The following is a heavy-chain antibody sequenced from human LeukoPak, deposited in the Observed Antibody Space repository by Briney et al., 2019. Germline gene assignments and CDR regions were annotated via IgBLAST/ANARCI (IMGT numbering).Heavy chain of an antibody. CDR2: IYYSGST. Sequence: SETLSLTCTVSGGSIRSYYWSWIRQPPGKGLEWIGYIYYSGSTNYNPSLKSRVTISVDTSKNQFSLKLSSVTAADTAVYYCAREYCSGGSCYAFDYWGQGTLVTVSS. J-gene: IGHJ4*02. CDR1: GGSIRSYY. V-gene: IGHV4-59*01. CDR3: AREYCSGGSCYAFDY. D-gene: IGHD2-15*01.